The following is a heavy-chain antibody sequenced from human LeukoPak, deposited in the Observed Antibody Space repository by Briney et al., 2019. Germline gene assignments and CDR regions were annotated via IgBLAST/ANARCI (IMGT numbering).Heavy chain of an antibody. D-gene: IGHD2-2*01. CDR3: ARGTLGYCSSTSCYRSSDFDY. CDR1: GGSFSGYY. J-gene: IGHJ4*02. Sequence: KPSETLSLTCAVYGGSFSGYYWSWIRQPPGKGLEWIGEINHSGSTNYNPSLKSRVTISVDTSKNQFSLKLSSVTAADTAVYYCARGTLGYCSSTSCYRSSDFDYWGQGTLVTVSS. V-gene: IGHV4-34*01. CDR2: INHSGST.